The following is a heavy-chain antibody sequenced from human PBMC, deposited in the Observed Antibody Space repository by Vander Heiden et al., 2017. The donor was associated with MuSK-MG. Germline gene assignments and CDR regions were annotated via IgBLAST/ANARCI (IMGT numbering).Heavy chain of an antibody. J-gene: IGHJ6*02. Sequence: QVQLQESGPGLVKPSETLSLTCTVSGGSISSYYWSWIRQPPGKGLEWIGYIYYSGSTNYNPSLKSRVTISVDTSKNQFSLKLSSVTAADTAVYYCARWTHGDYRVDYYYYGMDVWGQGTTVTVSS. CDR2: IYYSGST. V-gene: IGHV4-59*01. CDR1: GGSISSYY. CDR3: ARWTHGDYRVDYYYYGMDV. D-gene: IGHD4-17*01.